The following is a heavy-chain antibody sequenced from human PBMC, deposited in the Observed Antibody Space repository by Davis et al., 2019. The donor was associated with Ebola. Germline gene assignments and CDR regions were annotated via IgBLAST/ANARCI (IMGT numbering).Heavy chain of an antibody. V-gene: IGHV1-69*13. Sequence: SVKVSCKASGYTFTGYYMHWVRQAPGQGLEWMGGIIPIFGTANYAQKFQGRVTITADESTSTAYMELSSLRSEDTAVYYCANNKMATTTSVPAFDIWGQGTMVTVSS. D-gene: IGHD5-24*01. CDR3: ANNKMATTTSVPAFDI. J-gene: IGHJ3*02. CDR2: IIPIFGTA. CDR1: GYTFTGYY.